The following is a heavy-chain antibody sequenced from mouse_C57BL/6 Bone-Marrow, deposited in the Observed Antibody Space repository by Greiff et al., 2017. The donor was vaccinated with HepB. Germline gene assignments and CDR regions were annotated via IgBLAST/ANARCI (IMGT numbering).Heavy chain of an antibody. CDR3: ARRVYDGYYYYFDY. CDR1: GYSITSGYY. D-gene: IGHD2-3*01. CDR2: ISYDGSN. Sequence: EVQLQESGPGLVKPSQSLSLTCSVTGYSITSGYYWNWIRQFPGNKLEWMGYISYDGSNNYNPSLKNRISITRDTSKNQFFLKLNSVTTEDTATYYCARRVYDGYYYYFDYWGQGTTLTVSS. J-gene: IGHJ2*01. V-gene: IGHV3-6*01.